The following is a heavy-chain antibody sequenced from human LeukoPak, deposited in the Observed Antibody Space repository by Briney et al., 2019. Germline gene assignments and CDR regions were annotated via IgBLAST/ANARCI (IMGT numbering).Heavy chain of an antibody. CDR3: ARVGPDYGDYYDY. Sequence: GGSLRLSCAVSGFTFSDYYMSWIRQAPGKGLEWVSYISRSSSYANYADSVKGRFAISRDNAKNSLYLQMNSLRAEDTALYYCARVGPDYGDYYDYWGQGTLVTVSS. CDR2: ISRSSSYA. CDR1: GFTFSDYY. D-gene: IGHD4-17*01. V-gene: IGHV3-11*06. J-gene: IGHJ4*02.